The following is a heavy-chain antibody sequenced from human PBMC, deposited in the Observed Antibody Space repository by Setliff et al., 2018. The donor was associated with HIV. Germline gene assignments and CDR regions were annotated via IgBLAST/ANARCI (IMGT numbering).Heavy chain of an antibody. CDR2: IHSSGST. CDR1: GGSISSYY. D-gene: IGHD3-22*01. V-gene: IGHV4-4*09. Sequence: SETLSLTCTVSGGSISSYYWSWIRQPPGKGLEWIGNIHSSGSTNYNPSLKSRVTISVDTSKNQFSLKLSSVTAADTAVYYCARLRLTMIMGVDYFDHWGQGTLVTVSS. CDR3: ARLRLTMIMGVDYFDH. J-gene: IGHJ4*02.